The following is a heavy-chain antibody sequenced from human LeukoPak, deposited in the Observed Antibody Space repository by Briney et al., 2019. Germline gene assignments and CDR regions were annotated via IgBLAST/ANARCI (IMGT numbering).Heavy chain of an antibody. CDR3: AKGEQWLVLYFQH. CDR1: GFTFSSYA. V-gene: IGHV3-23*01. Sequence: GGSLRLSCAVSGFTFSSYAMSWVRQAPGKGLEWVAAISGSGGGTDYADSVMGRFTISRDNSKNTLYLQMNSLRAEDTAVYYCAKGEQWLVLYFQHWGQGTLVTVSS. J-gene: IGHJ1*01. D-gene: IGHD6-19*01. CDR2: ISGSGGGT.